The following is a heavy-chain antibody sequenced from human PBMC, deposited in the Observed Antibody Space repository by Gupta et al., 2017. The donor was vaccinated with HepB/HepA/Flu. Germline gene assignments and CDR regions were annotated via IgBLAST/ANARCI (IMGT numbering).Heavy chain of an antibody. V-gene: IGHV3-23*01. CDR1: VFIFSSYA. Sequence: EVQLLESGGGLVQPGGSLRLACAAPVFIFSSYAMSWVRQAPGKGLEWVSAISGSGRSTYYADSVKGRFTISRDNSKNTLYLQMNSLRAEDTAVYYCAKGTTGYYYYYMDVWGNGTTVTVS. CDR2: ISGSGRST. J-gene: IGHJ6*03. CDR3: AKGTTGYYYYYMDV. D-gene: IGHD1-7*01.